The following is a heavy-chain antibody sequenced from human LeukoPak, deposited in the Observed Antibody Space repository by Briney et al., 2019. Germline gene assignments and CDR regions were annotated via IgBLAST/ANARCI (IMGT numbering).Heavy chain of an antibody. CDR2: MNPNSGNT. J-gene: IGHJ5*02. V-gene: IGHV1-8*01. CDR1: GYTFTSYD. CDR3: ARGPGYDILTGYYEDWFDP. D-gene: IGHD3-9*01. Sequence: EASVKVSCKASGYTFTSYDINWVRQATGQGLEWMGWMNPNSGNTGYAQKFQGRVTMTRNTSISTAYMELSSLRSEDTAVYYCARGPGYDILTGYYEDWFDPWGQGTLVTVSS.